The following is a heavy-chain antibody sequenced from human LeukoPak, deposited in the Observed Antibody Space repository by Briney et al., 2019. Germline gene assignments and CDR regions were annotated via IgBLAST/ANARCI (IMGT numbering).Heavy chain of an antibody. Sequence: SETLSLTCTVSGGSISSYYWSWVRQPAGKGLEWIGRIYTSGSTNYNPSLKSRVTMSVDTSKNQFSLKLSSVTAADTAVYYCARASLRSSDGSFYYMDVWGTGTTVTVSS. CDR2: IYTSGST. CDR3: ARASLRSSDGSFYYMDV. D-gene: IGHD3-22*01. CDR1: GGSISSYY. V-gene: IGHV4-4*07. J-gene: IGHJ6*03.